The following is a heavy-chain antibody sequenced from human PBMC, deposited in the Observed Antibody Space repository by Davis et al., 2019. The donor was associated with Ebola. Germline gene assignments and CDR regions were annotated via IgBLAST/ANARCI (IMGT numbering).Heavy chain of an antibody. Sequence: KVSCKASGGTFSSYAISWVRQAPGQGLEWMGIIYPGDSDTRYSPSFQGQVTISADKSISTAYLQWSSLKASDTAMYYCAAEAGAMAMDYWGQGTLVTVSS. J-gene: IGHJ4*02. V-gene: IGHV5-51*01. D-gene: IGHD2-2*01. CDR2: IYPGDSDT. CDR1: GGTFSSYA. CDR3: AAEAGAMAMDY.